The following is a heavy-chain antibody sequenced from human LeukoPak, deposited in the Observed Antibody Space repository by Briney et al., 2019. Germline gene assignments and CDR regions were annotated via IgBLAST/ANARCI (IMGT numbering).Heavy chain of an antibody. CDR3: AHRRGYYDSSGYMGYDAFDI. CDR1: GFSLSTSGVG. Sequence: SGPTLVNPTQTLTLTCTFSGFSLSTSGVGVGWIRQPPGKALEWLALIYWDDDKRYSPSLKSRLTITKDTSKNQVVITMTNMDPVDTATYYCAHRRGYYDSSGYMGYDAFDIWGQGTMVTVSS. V-gene: IGHV2-5*02. J-gene: IGHJ3*02. CDR2: IYWDDDK. D-gene: IGHD3-22*01.